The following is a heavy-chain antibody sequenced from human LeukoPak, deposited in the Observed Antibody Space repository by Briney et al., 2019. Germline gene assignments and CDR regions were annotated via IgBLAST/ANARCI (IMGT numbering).Heavy chain of an antibody. CDR1: GFTFSSYA. V-gene: IGHV3-64*01. J-gene: IGHJ4*02. CDR3: AREVSSGWYRLSDY. CDR2: ISSNGGST. Sequence: GGSLRLSCAASGFTFSSYAMHWVRQAPGKGLEYVSAISSNGGSTYYANSVKGRFTISRDNTKNTLYLQMGSLRAEDMAVYYCAREVSSGWYRLSDYWGQGTLVTVSS. D-gene: IGHD6-19*01.